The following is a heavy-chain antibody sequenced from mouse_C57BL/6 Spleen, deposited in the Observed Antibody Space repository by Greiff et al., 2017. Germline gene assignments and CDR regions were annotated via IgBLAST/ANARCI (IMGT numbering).Heavy chain of an antibody. D-gene: IGHD2-9*01. V-gene: IGHV1-64*01. CDR1: GYTFTSYW. CDR2: IHPNSGST. Sequence: QVQLQQPGAELVKPGASVKLSCKASGYTFTSYWMHWVKQRPGQGLEWIGMIHPNSGSTNYNEKFKSKATLTVDKSSSTAYMQLSSLTSEDSAVYYCARSGIPTMVTTEYYAMDYWGQGTSVTVSS. CDR3: ARSGIPTMVTTEYYAMDY. J-gene: IGHJ4*01.